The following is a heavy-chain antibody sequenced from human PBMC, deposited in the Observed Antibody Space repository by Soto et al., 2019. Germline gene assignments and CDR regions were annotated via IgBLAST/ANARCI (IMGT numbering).Heavy chain of an antibody. CDR2: IYYSGST. Sequence: QVQLQESGPGLVKPSQTLSLTCTVSGGSISSGGYYWSWIRQHPGKGLEWIGYIYYSGSTYYNPSLQIRLTISVDTTKTQFSLKLSSVTAADTAVYYCARDPGCSGGSCFQFWYFDLWGRGTLVTVSS. D-gene: IGHD2-15*01. CDR1: GGSISSGGYY. V-gene: IGHV4-31*03. CDR3: ARDPGCSGGSCFQFWYFDL. J-gene: IGHJ2*01.